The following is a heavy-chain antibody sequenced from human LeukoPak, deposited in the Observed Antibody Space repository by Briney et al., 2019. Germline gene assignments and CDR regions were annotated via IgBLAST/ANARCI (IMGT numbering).Heavy chain of an antibody. D-gene: IGHD6-19*01. Sequence: SGTLSLTCAVSGGSISSNNWWSWVRQPPGKGLEWIADIYHSGSTNYSPSLKSRVTISVDKSKNQFFLKLNSVTVADTAVYYCGRLMAGLDWGQGTLVTVSS. CDR2: IYHSGST. CDR1: GGSISSNNW. J-gene: IGHJ4*02. V-gene: IGHV4-4*02. CDR3: GRLMAGLD.